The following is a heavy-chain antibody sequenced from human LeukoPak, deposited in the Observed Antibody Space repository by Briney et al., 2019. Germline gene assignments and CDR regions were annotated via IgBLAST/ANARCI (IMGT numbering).Heavy chain of an antibody. V-gene: IGHV3-7*01. CDR2: MKGDGSET. CDR1: GFTFSAYW. CDR3: ATSGGY. Sequence: PGGSLRLSCAASGFTFSAYWMKWVRQAPGKGLVWVATMKGDGSETHYETSVKGRFTISRDNAKRSLYLQMTSLSVEDTAMYYCATSGGYWGQGTLVTVSS. D-gene: IGHD3-16*01. J-gene: IGHJ4*02.